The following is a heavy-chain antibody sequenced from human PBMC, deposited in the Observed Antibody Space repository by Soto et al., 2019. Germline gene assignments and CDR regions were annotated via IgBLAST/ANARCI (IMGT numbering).Heavy chain of an antibody. J-gene: IGHJ6*02. CDR1: GFTFSSYE. D-gene: IGHD6-19*01. CDR3: AREISSSGWYSPYYYYGMDV. V-gene: IGHV3-48*03. Sequence: GGSLRLSCAASGFTFSSYEMNWVRQAPGKGLEWVSYISSSGSTIYYADSVKGRFTISRDNAKNSLYLQMNSLRAEDTAVYYCAREISSSGWYSPYYYYGMDVWGQGTTVTVSS. CDR2: ISSSGSTI.